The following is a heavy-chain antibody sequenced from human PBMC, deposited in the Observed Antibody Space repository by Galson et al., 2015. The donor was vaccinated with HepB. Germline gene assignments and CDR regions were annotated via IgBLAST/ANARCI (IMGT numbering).Heavy chain of an antibody. D-gene: IGHD3-10*01. CDR3: ARDVIRRSPGLWDQTH. J-gene: IGHJ4*02. V-gene: IGHV4-61*02. CDR1: GGSISSGSYY. Sequence: TLSLTCTVSGGSISSGSYYWSWIRQPAGKGLEWIGRIYTSGSTNYNPSLKSRVTMSVDTSKNQFSLKLSSVTAADTAVYYCARDVIRRSPGLWDQTHWGQGTLVTVSS. CDR2: IYTSGST.